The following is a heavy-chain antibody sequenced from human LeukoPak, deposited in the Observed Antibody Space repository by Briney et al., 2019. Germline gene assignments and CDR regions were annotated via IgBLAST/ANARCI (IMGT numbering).Heavy chain of an antibody. CDR1: GGSISSISSNNYH. CDR2: IYYSGST. V-gene: IGHV4-39*02. CDR3: TRDIGDFVSDF. J-gene: IGHJ4*02. Sequence: TSETLSLTCIVSGGSISSISSNNYHWGWIRQPPGKGLEWIGSIYYSGSTYYNPSLQSRVTISADTSKNQFALDLRSVTAADTAVYYCTRDIGDFVSDFWGQGTLVTVSS. D-gene: IGHD2-21*02.